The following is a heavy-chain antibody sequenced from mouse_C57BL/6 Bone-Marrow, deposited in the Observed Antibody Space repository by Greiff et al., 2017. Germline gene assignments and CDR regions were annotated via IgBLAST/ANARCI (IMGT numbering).Heavy chain of an antibody. J-gene: IGHJ2*01. CDR3: ARHRTTVNYFDY. V-gene: IGHV5-12*01. CDR1: GFTFSDYY. D-gene: IGHD1-1*01. Sequence: EVHLVESGGGLVQPGGSLKLSCAASGFTFSDYYMYWVRQTPEKRLEWVAYISNGGGSTYYPDTVKGRFTISRDNAKNTLYLQMSRLKSEDTAMYYCARHRTTVNYFDYWGQGTTLTVSS. CDR2: ISNGGGST.